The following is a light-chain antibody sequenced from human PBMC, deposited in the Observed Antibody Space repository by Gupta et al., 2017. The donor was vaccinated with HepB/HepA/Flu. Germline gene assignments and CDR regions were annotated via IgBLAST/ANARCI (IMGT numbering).Light chain of an antibody. CDR1: QSVLYSSNNKNY. CDR3: QQYYSFGT. V-gene: IGKV4-1*01. Sequence: DIVMTQSPDSLAVSLGERATINCKSSQSVLYSSNNKNYLAWYQQKPGQPPKLLIYWASNRESGVPDRFSGSGSGTDFTLTSSRLQDEDVAVYYCQQYYSFGTFGQGTKVEIK. J-gene: IGKJ1*01. CDR2: WAS.